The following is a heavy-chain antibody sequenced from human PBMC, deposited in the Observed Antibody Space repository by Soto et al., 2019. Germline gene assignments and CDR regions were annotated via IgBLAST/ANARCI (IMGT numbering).Heavy chain of an antibody. CDR1: GFTFSSYW. CDR2: INSDGSST. J-gene: IGHJ3*02. Sequence: PGGSLRLSCAASGFTFSSYWMHRVRQAPGKGLVWVSRINSDGSSTSYADSVKGRFTISRDNAKNTLYLQMNSLRAEDTAVYYCARGFRAAGDAFDIWGQGTMVTVSS. D-gene: IGHD6-13*01. CDR3: ARGFRAAGDAFDI. V-gene: IGHV3-74*01.